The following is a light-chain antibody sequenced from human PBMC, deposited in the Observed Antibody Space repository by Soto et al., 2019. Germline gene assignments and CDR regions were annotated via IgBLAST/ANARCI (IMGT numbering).Light chain of an antibody. V-gene: IGKV1-39*01. CDR3: LQTYSLPRT. CDR2: GAS. Sequence: DIQMTQSPSSLSASVGDRVTITCRASLNIGNSLSWYQQKAGKPPTHLIYGASALQSGVPVRFSGSGSGTDFTLTIRSMQREDFATYYCLQTYSLPRTFGQGTKVDIK. CDR1: LNIGNS. J-gene: IGKJ1*01.